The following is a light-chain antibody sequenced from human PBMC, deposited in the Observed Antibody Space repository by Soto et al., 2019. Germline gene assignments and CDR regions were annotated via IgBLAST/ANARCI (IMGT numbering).Light chain of an antibody. V-gene: IGLV3-1*01. CDR1: KLGDKY. Sequence: SYELTQPPSVSVSPGQTASINCSGDKLGDKYACWYQQKPGQSPVLVIYQDNKRPSGIPERFSGSNSGNTATLTISGTQAMDEADYYCQAWDSSTHVVFGGGTKLTVL. J-gene: IGLJ2*01. CDR3: QAWDSSTHVV. CDR2: QDN.